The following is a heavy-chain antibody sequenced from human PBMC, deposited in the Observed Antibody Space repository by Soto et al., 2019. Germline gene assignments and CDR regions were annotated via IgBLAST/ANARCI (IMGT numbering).Heavy chain of an antibody. CDR1: GGSISGYD. V-gene: IGHV4-4*07. D-gene: IGHD4-17*01. CDR3: ARDWAQVSSESGAYSSAFGI. CDR2: IYTSWRT. Sequence: PSETLPRTGTVCGGSISGYDWSWIRQPAGKGLEWIGRIYTSWRTNYNPSRKSRVTMSVDTCKNQCSLKRKSVTASVTAVYYCARDWAQVSSESGAYSSAFGICHRRTMVTASS. J-gene: IGHJ3*02.